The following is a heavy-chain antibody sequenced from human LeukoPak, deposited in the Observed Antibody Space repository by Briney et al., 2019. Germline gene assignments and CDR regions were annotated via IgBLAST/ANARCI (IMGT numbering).Heavy chain of an antibody. Sequence: SETLSLTCTVSGYSISSGYYWGWIRQPPGKGLEWIGSIYHSGSTYYNPSLKSRVTISVDTSKNQFSLKLSSVTAADTAVYYCARVHWGTGTLFDYWGQGTLVTVSS. J-gene: IGHJ4*02. CDR2: IYHSGST. CDR1: GYSISSGYY. CDR3: ARVHWGTGTLFDY. D-gene: IGHD1-1*01. V-gene: IGHV4-38-2*02.